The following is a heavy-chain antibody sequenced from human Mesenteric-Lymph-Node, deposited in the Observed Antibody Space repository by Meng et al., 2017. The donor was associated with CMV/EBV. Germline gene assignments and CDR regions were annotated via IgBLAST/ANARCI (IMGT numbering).Heavy chain of an antibody. CDR3: ARGDLPPPGVLRQWELLRFDP. D-gene: IGHD1-26*01. V-gene: IGHV1-46*01. CDR1: GYTFTSYY. CDR2: INPSGGST. Sequence: ASVKVSCKASGYTFTSYYMHWVRQAPGQGLEWMGIINPSGGSTSYAQKFQGRVTMTRNTSISTAYMELSSLRSEDTAVYYCARGDLPPPGVLRQWELLRFDPWGQGTLVTVSS. J-gene: IGHJ5*02.